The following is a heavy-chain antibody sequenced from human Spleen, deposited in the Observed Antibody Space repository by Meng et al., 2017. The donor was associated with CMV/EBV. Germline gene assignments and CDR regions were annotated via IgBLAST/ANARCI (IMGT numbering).Heavy chain of an antibody. J-gene: IGHJ4*02. V-gene: IGHV4-34*01. Sequence: QEQLQQWGGVLLKPSGTLSLTCAAYGGSFSGYYWSWIRQPPGKGLEWIGEINHSGSTNYDPSLKSRVTISVDTSKNQFSLKLSSVTAADTAVYYCARGRGIQLWLAYFDYWGQGTLVTVPS. CDR2: INHSGST. D-gene: IGHD5-18*01. CDR1: GGSFSGYY. CDR3: ARGRGIQLWLAYFDY.